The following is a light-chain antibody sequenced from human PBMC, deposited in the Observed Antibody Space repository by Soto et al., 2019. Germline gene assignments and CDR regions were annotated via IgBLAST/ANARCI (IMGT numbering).Light chain of an antibody. CDR2: ATS. Sequence: DIQMTQSPSSLSASVGDRVTITCRASQAISNYLAWYQQKPGKVPKLLIYATSTLQSGVPSRFSGSGSGTDFTLTISSLQPEDVATYYWQKYNSAPVTFGQGTRLESK. V-gene: IGKV1-27*01. J-gene: IGKJ5*01. CDR1: QAISNY. CDR3: QKYNSAPVT.